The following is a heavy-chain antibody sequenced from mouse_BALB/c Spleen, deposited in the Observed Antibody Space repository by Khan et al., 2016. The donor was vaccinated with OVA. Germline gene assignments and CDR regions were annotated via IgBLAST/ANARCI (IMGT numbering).Heavy chain of an antibody. CDR3: AVGVAAYYNNDGGAMEY. V-gene: IGHV9-4*02. J-gene: IGHJ4*01. D-gene: IGHD2-12*01. CDR2: INTHSGVP. CDR1: GYTFTTAG. Sequence: QIQLVQSGPELKKPGETVRISCKASGYTFTTAGIQWVQKMPGKGLKWIGWINTHSGVPKYAEDFKGRFAFSLEISVNTAYLQITNLKNEDTATYHCAVGVAAYYNNDGGAMEYWGQGTSVTVSS.